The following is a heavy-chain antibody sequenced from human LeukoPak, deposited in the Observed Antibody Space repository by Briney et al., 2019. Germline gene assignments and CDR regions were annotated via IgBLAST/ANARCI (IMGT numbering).Heavy chain of an antibody. CDR2: IYTSGST. J-gene: IGHJ4*02. CDR1: GGSTSSYY. Sequence: SETLSLPCSVSGGSTSSYYWSWIPQPTGKTREWIGRIYTSGSTNYNPSLKSRVTMSVDTSNNQFPLKLSSVTAADTAMYYCAISRYEQFDYWGQGTLVTVSS. CDR3: AISRYEQFDY. D-gene: IGHD3-3*01. V-gene: IGHV4-4*07.